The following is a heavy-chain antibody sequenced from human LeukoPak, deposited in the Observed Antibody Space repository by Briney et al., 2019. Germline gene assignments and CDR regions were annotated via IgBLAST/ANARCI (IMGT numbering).Heavy chain of an antibody. V-gene: IGHV3-30-3*01. CDR3: AKDEPDCSSTSCHK. J-gene: IGHJ4*02. Sequence: GGSLRLSCAASGFTFSSYAMHWVRQAPGKGLEWVAVISYDGSNKYYADSVKGRFTISRDNSKNTLYLQMNSLRAEDTAVYYCAKDEPDCSSTSCHKWGQGTLVTVSS. D-gene: IGHD2-2*02. CDR1: GFTFSSYA. CDR2: ISYDGSNK.